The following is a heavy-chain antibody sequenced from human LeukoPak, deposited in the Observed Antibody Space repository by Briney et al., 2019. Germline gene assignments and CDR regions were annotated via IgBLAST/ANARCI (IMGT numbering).Heavy chain of an antibody. Sequence: GGSLRLSCAASGFTFSSYWMHWVRQAPGKGLVWVSRINTDGTSTSYADSVKGRFTISRDNAKNTLYLQMNSLRAEDTAVYYCARDLPYYDSNVKPYDYWGQGTLVTVSS. CDR2: INTDGTST. CDR1: GFTFSSYW. V-gene: IGHV3-74*01. J-gene: IGHJ4*02. D-gene: IGHD3-22*01. CDR3: ARDLPYYDSNVKPYDY.